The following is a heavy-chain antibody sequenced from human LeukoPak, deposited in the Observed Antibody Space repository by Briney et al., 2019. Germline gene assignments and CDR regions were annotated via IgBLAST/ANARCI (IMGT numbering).Heavy chain of an antibody. D-gene: IGHD2-15*01. J-gene: IGHJ4*02. CDR2: ISGSGGST. CDR3: AKDRVYCSGGSCYSLFDY. Sequence: GGSLRLSCAASGFTFSSYAMSWVRQAPGKGLEWVSVISGSGGSTYYADSVKGRFTISRDNAKNSLYLQMNSLRAEDTALYYCAKDRVYCSGGSCYSLFDYWGQGTLVTVSS. V-gene: IGHV3-23*01. CDR1: GFTFSSYA.